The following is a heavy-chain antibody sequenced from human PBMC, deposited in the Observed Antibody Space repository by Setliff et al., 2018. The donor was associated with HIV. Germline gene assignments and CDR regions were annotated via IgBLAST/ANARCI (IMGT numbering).Heavy chain of an antibody. CDR2: LNPTSGNT. J-gene: IGHJ4*02. D-gene: IGHD2-15*01. CDR3: ARGAPGRSCSGGSCSYFDY. CDR1: GGTFSSYA. Sequence: ASVKVSCKSPGGTFSSYAISWVRQAPGQGPEWMGWLNPTSGNTGSAQRFQGRVTMTRNTSISIAYMELSNLRSEDTAVYYCARGAPGRSCSGGSCSYFDYWGQGTLVTVSS. V-gene: IGHV1-8*02.